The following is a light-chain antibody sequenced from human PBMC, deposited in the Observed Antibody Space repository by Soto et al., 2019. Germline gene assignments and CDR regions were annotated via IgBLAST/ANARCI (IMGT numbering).Light chain of an antibody. V-gene: IGKV1-5*03. CDR3: QQHNSYPWT. J-gene: IGKJ1*01. CDR2: KAS. Sequence: DIQMTQSPSTLSGSVGDRVTITCRASQTISSWLAWYQQKPGKAPKLLIYKASSLESATPSRFSGSGSGTESTLTISSLQPDDFATYYCQQHNSYPWTFGQGTKVDI. CDR1: QTISSW.